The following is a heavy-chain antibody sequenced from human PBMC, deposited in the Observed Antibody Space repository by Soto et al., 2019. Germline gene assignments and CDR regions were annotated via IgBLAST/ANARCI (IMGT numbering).Heavy chain of an antibody. J-gene: IGHJ6*02. CDR3: ARAGVGTTVVTRDDYYYYGMDV. Sequence: ASVKVSCKASGGTFSSYAISWVRQAPGQGLEWMGGIIPIFGTANYAQKFQGRVTITADESTRTAYMELSSLRSEDTAVYYCARAGVGTTVVTRDDYYYYGMDVWGQGTTVTVSS. D-gene: IGHD4-17*01. CDR1: GGTFSSYA. V-gene: IGHV1-69*13. CDR2: IIPIFGTA.